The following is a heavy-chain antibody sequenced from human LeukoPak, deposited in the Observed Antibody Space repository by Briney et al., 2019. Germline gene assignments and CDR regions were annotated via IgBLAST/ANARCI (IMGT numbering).Heavy chain of an antibody. Sequence: SETLSLTCTLSGGSISIQYWSWIRQPPGKGLEWIAGYIYYSGSTNYNPSLKSRVTISVDSSKNQFSLKLSSVSSADARVYYCESDATTLSIGWYDDAFDIWGHGTMVTVSS. D-gene: IGHD6-19*01. CDR2: IYYSGST. CDR1: GGSISIQY. V-gene: IGHV4-59*11. CDR3: ESDATTLSIGWYDDAFDI. J-gene: IGHJ3*02.